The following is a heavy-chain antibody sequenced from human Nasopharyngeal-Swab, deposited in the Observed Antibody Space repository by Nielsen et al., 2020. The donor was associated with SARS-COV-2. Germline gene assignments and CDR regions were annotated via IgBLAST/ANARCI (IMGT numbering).Heavy chain of an antibody. V-gene: IGHV3-23*01. Sequence: GESLKISCVASGFTFSSCAMTWVRQAPGKGLQWLSTISGSGHRTYYADSVKGRFTISRDNSQNTLYLQMNSLRAEDTAVYYCAKDFRHNYDYWSGYFPNWGQGTLVTGSS. CDR3: AKDFRHNYDYWSGYFPN. J-gene: IGHJ4*02. D-gene: IGHD3-3*01. CDR1: GFTFSSCA. CDR2: ISGSGHRT.